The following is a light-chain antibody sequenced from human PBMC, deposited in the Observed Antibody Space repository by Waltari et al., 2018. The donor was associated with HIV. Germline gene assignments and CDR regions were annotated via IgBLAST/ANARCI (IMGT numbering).Light chain of an antibody. CDR2: KAS. J-gene: IGKJ1*01. Sequence: DIQMTQSPSTLSASVGDRVTITCRARQSISPWLAWYQQKPGKAPKLLIYKASTLESGVPSRFSGSGSGTEFTLTISSLQPDDFATYYCQQYNRPWTFGQGTKVEIK. V-gene: IGKV1-5*03. CDR3: QQYNRPWT. CDR1: QSISPW.